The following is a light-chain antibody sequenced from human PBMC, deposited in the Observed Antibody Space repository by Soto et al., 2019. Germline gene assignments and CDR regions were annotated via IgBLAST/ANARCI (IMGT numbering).Light chain of an antibody. V-gene: IGKV3-11*01. CDR1: QSVSRS. CDR3: WQRSNRRRST. J-gene: IGKJ5*01. CDR2: DAS. Sequence: EIVLTQSPATLSLSPGESATLSCRASQSVSRSLAWYQQKPGQAPRLLIFDASTRATGIPARFRGSGSGTDFSLPISSLEPQEDSVDYCWQRSNRRRSTFGQGTRLEI.